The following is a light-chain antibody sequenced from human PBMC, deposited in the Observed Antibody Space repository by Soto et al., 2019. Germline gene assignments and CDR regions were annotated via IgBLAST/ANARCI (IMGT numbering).Light chain of an antibody. CDR2: DAS. V-gene: IGKV1-5*01. CDR1: QSINNR. J-gene: IGKJ1*01. Sequence: IQMTQSPSTLSASIGGRVTITCRASQSINNRLAWYQQMPGKAPNLLIYDASSLESGVPSRFRGSGSETEFTLTISGLQPDDFATYYCQQFIDGWTFGQGTKVDIK. CDR3: QQFIDGWT.